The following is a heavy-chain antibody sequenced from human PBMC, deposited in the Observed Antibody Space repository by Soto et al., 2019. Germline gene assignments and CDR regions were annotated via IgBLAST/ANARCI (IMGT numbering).Heavy chain of an antibody. CDR2: IVVGSGNT. CDR3: STVGTYCGGDCYSDY. D-gene: IGHD2-21*02. Sequence: QMQLVQSGPEVKKPGTSVKVSCKASGFTFTSSAVQWVRQARGQRLEWIGWIVVGSGNTNYAQKFQERVTITRDMSTSTAYMELSSLRSEDTAVYYCSTVGTYCGGDCYSDYWGQGTLVTVSS. V-gene: IGHV1-58*01. CDR1: GFTFTSSA. J-gene: IGHJ4*02.